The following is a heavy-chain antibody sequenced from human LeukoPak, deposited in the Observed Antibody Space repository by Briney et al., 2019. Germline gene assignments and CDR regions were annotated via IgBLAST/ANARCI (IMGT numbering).Heavy chain of an antibody. CDR3: ATDCSSTSCLPFDY. J-gene: IGHJ4*02. Sequence: GGSLRLSCAASGFTFSSDAMSWVRQAPGKGLEWVAAISGSGGSTYYADSVKGRFTISRDNSKNTLYLQMNSLRAEDTAVYYCATDCSSTSCLPFDYWGQGTLVTVSS. V-gene: IGHV3-23*01. CDR2: ISGSGGST. D-gene: IGHD2-2*01. CDR1: GFTFSSDA.